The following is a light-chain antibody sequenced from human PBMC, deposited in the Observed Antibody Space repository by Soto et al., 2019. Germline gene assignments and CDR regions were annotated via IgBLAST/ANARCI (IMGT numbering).Light chain of an antibody. J-gene: IGLJ1*01. CDR2: EVS. Sequence: QSVVTQPASVSGSPGQAVTISCTGTSSDVGGYNYVSWYRQHPGKAPKLMIYEVSNRPSGVSNRFSGSKSGNTASLTISGLQAEDEADYYCSSYTSSSTLPYVFGTGTKVTVL. V-gene: IGLV2-14*01. CDR3: SSYTSSSTLPYV. CDR1: SSDVGGYNY.